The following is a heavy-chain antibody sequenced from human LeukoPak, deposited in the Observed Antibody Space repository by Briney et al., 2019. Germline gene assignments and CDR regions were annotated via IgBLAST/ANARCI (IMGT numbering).Heavy chain of an antibody. J-gene: IGHJ3*02. CDR3: ARRTTVTCDAFDI. Sequence: GESLKISCKGSGYSFTSYWIGWVRQMPGKGLEWMGIIYPGDSDTRYSPSFQGQVTISADKSISTAYLQWSSLKASDTATYYCARRTTVTCDAFDIWGQGTMVTVSS. V-gene: IGHV5-51*01. CDR1: GYSFTSYW. CDR2: IYPGDSDT. D-gene: IGHD4-17*01.